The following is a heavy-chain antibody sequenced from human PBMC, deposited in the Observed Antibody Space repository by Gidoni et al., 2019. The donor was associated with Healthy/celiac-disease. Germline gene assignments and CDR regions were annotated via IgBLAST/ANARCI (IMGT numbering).Heavy chain of an antibody. Sequence: EVERWGAGGGLVQPGGCRGRSCAADGCTGSSYALSWVRQAPGKGLECVSAISGSGGSTYYADSVKGRFTISRDTSTNTLYLQMNSLRAEDTAVYYCAKGQQLELLSAFDIWGQGTMVTVSS. CDR2: ISGSGGST. V-gene: IGHV3-23*01. D-gene: IGHD1-26*01. CDR1: GCTGSSYA. CDR3: AKGQQLELLSAFDI. J-gene: IGHJ3*02.